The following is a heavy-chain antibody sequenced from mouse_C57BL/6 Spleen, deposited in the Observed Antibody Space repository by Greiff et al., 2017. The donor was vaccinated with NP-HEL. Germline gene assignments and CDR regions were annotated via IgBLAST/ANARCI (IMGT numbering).Heavy chain of an antibody. V-gene: IGHV1-52*01. CDR3: ARRNDGYYLAY. CDR1: GYTVTSYW. CDR2: IDPSDSET. Sequence: QVQLQQPGAELVRPGSSVKLSCKASGYTVTSYWMHWVKLRPIQGLEWIGNIDPSDSETHYNQKFKDKATLTVDKSSSTAYMQLSSLTSEDSAVYYCARRNDGYYLAYWGQGTLVTVSA. D-gene: IGHD2-3*01. J-gene: IGHJ3*01.